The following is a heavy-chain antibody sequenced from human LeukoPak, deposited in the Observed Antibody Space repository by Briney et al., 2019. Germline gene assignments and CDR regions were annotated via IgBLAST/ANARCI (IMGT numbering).Heavy chain of an antibody. CDR2: SNPNSGGT. CDR1: GYTFTGYY. Sequence: ASVKVSCKASGYTFTGYYMHWVRQAPGQGLEWMGWSNPNSGGTNYAQKFQGRVTMTRDTSISTAYMKLSRLRSDDTAVYYCARDLSNVITFGGVIAYWGQGTLVTVSS. J-gene: IGHJ4*02. D-gene: IGHD3-16*02. CDR3: ARDLSNVITFGGVIAY. V-gene: IGHV1-2*02.